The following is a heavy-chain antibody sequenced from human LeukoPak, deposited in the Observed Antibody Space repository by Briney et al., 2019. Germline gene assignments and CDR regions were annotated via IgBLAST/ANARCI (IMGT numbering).Heavy chain of an antibody. CDR2: ISGSGGST. V-gene: IGHV3-23*01. CDR1: GFTFSSSA. J-gene: IGHJ4*02. Sequence: QAGGSLRLSCAASGFTFSSSAMSWVRQAPGKGLEWVSAISGSGGSTYYADSVKGRFTISRDNSKNTLYLQMNSLRAEDTAVYYCAKSAPVLRYFDSPNPRWGQGTLVTVSS. D-gene: IGHD3-9*01. CDR3: AKSAPVLRYFDSPNPR.